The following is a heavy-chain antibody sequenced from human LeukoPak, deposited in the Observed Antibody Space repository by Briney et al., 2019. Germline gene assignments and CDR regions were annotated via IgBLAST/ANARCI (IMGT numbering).Heavy chain of an antibody. CDR1: GSSVSSGSYY. J-gene: IGHJ5*02. CDR2: FYYGGST. Sequence: PSETLSLTCTVSGSSVSSGSYYWSWIRQPPGKGLEWIGYFYYGGSTKYNPSLKSRVAISVDTSKNQFSLKLSSVTAADTAVYYCARDEVGYDILTGYYSTWFDPWGQGTLVTVSS. CDR3: ARDEVGYDILTGYYSTWFDP. V-gene: IGHV4-61*01. D-gene: IGHD3-9*01.